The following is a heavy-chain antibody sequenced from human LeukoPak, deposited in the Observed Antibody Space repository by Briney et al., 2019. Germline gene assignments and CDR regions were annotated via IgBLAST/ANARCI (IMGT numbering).Heavy chain of an antibody. CDR2: INTNTGNP. CDR1: GGTFSNYA. CDR3: AKNGLGAVVETD. D-gene: IGHD6-19*01. J-gene: IGHJ4*02. V-gene: IGHV7-4-1*02. Sequence: ASVKVSCKASGGTFSNYAISWVRQAPGQGLEWMGWINTNTGNPTYAQGFTGRIVFSLDTSVSTAYLQISSLKAEDSAVYYCAKNGLGAVVETDWGQGTLVTVSS.